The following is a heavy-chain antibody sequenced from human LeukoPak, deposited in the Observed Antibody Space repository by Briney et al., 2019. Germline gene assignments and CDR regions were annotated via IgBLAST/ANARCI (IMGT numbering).Heavy chain of an antibody. CDR1: GGSISSGDYY. V-gene: IGHV4-30-4*01. J-gene: IGHJ4*02. CDR2: INYSGSP. CDR3: AREPAAMGFDY. Sequence: SETLSLTCTVSGGSISSGDYYWSWIRQPPGKGLEWIGYINYSGSPYCNPSLKSRVTISVDMSKNQFSLKLSSVTAADTAVYYCAREPAAMGFDYWGQGTLVTVSS. D-gene: IGHD2-2*01.